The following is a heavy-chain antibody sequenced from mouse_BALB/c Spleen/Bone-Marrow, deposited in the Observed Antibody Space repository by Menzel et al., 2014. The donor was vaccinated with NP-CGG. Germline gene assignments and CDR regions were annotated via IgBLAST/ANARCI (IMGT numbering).Heavy chain of an antibody. V-gene: IGHV1S81*02. Sequence: QVQLQQPGAELVKPGASVKLSCKASGYTFTSYWMHWVKQRPGQGLEWIGEISPSNGRTNYNEKFKSKATLTVDKSSSTAYMQLSSLTSEDSAVYYCARGGRYDERTWFAYWGQGTLVTVSA. CDR3: ARGGRYDERTWFAY. CDR2: ISPSNGRT. D-gene: IGHD2-14*01. CDR1: GYTFTSYW. J-gene: IGHJ3*01.